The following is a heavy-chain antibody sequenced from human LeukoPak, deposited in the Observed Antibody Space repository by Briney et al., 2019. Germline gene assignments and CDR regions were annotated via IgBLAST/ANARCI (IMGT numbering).Heavy chain of an antibody. D-gene: IGHD3-16*01. J-gene: IGHJ2*01. V-gene: IGHV3-48*04. Sequence: GGSLRLSCAASGFTFSSYSMNWVRQAPGKGLEWVSYISSSSSTIYYADSVKGRFTISRDNAKNSLYLQMNSLRAEDTAVYYCARDIYEYFDLWGRGTLVTVSS. CDR1: GFTFSSYS. CDR3: ARDIYEYFDL. CDR2: ISSSSSTI.